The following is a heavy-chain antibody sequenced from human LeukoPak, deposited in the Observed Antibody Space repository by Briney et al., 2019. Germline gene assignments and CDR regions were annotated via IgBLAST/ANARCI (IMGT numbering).Heavy chain of an antibody. CDR3: AKDAVGATAYYFDY. CDR1: GFTFSSYA. D-gene: IGHD1-26*01. J-gene: IGHJ4*02. V-gene: IGHV3-23*01. Sequence: GGSLRLSCAASGFTFSSYAMSWVRQAPGKGLEWVSAISSSGDTYYAGSVKGRFTVSRDNSKNTLYLQMNSLRAEDTAIYYCAKDAVGATAYYFDYWGQGTLVTVSS. CDR2: ISSSGDT.